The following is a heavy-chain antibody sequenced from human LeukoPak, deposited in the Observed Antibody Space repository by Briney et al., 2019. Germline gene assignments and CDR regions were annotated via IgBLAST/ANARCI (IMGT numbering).Heavy chain of an antibody. D-gene: IGHD3-22*01. CDR3: AKDPYRDSSGYYHFDY. Sequence: GGSLRLSCAASGFTFSSYAMSWVRQAPGKGLEWVSAISGSGGSTYYADSVKGRFTISRDNSKNTPYLQMNSLRAEDTAVYYCAKDPYRDSSGYYHFDYWGQGILVTVSS. V-gene: IGHV3-23*01. J-gene: IGHJ4*02. CDR2: ISGSGGST. CDR1: GFTFSSYA.